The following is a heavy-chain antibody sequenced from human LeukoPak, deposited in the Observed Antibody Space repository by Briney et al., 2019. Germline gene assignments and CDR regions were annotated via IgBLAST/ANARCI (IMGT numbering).Heavy chain of an antibody. CDR1: GFTFSSHW. CDR3: ARGADYYGSGSSPADY. V-gene: IGHV3-74*01. J-gene: IGHJ4*02. CDR2: IKGDGSST. D-gene: IGHD3-10*01. Sequence: GGSLRLSCAASGFTFSSHWMHWVRQAPGKGLVWVSRIKGDGSSTSYADSVKGRLTISRDNAKNTLYLQMNSLRAEDTAVYYCARGADYYGSGSSPADYWGQGTLVTVSS.